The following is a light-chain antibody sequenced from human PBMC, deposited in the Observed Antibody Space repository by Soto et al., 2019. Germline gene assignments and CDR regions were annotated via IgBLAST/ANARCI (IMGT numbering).Light chain of an antibody. CDR2: WAS. Sequence: DIVMTQSPDSLAVSLGERATINCKSSQSILYNSNNKNYLAWFQQKPGQPPKLLIHWASTRESGVPDRFSGSGSGTDFTLTISTLQAEDVAVYYCQQYYSAPLTFVGGTKVDI. CDR1: QSILYNSNNKNY. CDR3: QQYYSAPLT. V-gene: IGKV4-1*01. J-gene: IGKJ4*01.